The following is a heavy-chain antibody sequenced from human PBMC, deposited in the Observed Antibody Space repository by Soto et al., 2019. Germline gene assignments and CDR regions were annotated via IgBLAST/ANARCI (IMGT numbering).Heavy chain of an antibody. J-gene: IGHJ6*02. CDR1: GGSISSSSYY. V-gene: IGHV4-39*01. CDR2: IYYSGST. D-gene: IGHD1-26*01. Sequence: QLQLQESGPGLVKPSETLSLTCTVSGGSISSSSYYWGWIRQPPGKGLEWIGSIYYSGSTYYNPSLKGRVTISVDTSTQQFSLKLRTVTAADTAVYYCASILFPGGSYQHDSYYYGMDVWGQGTTVTVSS. CDR3: ASILFPGGSYQHDSYYYGMDV.